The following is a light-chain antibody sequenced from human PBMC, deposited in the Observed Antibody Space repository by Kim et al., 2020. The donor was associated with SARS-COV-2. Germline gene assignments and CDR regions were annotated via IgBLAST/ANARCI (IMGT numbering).Light chain of an antibody. CDR2: DAS. Sequence: GDRVTITCRASQSISKWLDWYQQKPGKAPKLLIYDASSLGSGVPSRFSGSGSGTEFTLTISSLQPGDSATYYCQQYKNYPWTFGEGTKVDIK. CDR3: QQYKNYPWT. V-gene: IGKV1-5*01. J-gene: IGKJ1*01. CDR1: QSISKW.